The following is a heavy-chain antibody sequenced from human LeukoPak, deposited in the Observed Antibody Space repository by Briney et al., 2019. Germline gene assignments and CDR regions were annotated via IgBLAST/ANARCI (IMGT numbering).Heavy chain of an antibody. V-gene: IGHV4-39*01. CDR3: ARPTGSRNYFDY. CDR2: IYYSGST. CDR1: GGSISSSSYY. J-gene: IGHJ4*02. Sequence: SETLSLTCTVSGGSISSSSYYWGWIRRPPGKGLEWIGSIYYSGSTYYNPSLKSRVTISVDTSKNQFSLKLSSVTAADTAVYYCARPTGSRNYFDYWGQGTLVTVSS.